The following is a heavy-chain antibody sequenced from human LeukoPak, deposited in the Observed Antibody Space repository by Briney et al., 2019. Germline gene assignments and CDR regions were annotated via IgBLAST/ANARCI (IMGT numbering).Heavy chain of an antibody. CDR2: ISPYNGNT. CDR1: GYTFTSSG. D-gene: IGHD1-26*01. J-gene: IGHJ4*02. V-gene: IGHV1-18*01. Sequence: ASVKLSCKASGYTFTSSGISWGRQAPGQRLEWMGWISPYNGNTNYAQKVQGRVTMTTDTSTSTAYMELRSLTSDDTAVYYCARGLGATTFADFDYWGQGTLVTVSS. CDR3: ARGLGATTFADFDY.